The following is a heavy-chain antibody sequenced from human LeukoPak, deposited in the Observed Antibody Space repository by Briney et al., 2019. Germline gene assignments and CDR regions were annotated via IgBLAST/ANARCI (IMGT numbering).Heavy chain of an antibody. CDR1: GFTFSNYG. J-gene: IGHJ6*02. Sequence: GGSLRLSCAASGFTFSNYGMHWVRQAPGKGLEWVAVIWYDGSKEFYADSVKGRLTISRDNSKNTLYLQMNSLRAEDTAVYYCARDLAAYYSGLDVWGHGTTVTVSS. CDR3: ARDLAAYYSGLDV. D-gene: IGHD5-12*01. V-gene: IGHV3-33*01. CDR2: IWYDGSKE.